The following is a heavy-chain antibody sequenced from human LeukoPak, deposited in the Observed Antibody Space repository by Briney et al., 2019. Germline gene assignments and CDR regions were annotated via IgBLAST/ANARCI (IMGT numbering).Heavy chain of an antibody. CDR3: ARPLGNGYSYWYFDL. CDR2: IYYSGST. V-gene: IGHV4-59*01. J-gene: IGHJ2*01. CDR1: GGSITSYY. Sequence: SETLSLTCTGSGGSITSYYWSWMRQPPGKELEWVGYIYYSGSTKSNPSIKSGVTISIDTSKNQISLKLRSVTAADTAVYYCARPLGNGYSYWYFDLWGRGALVTVSS. D-gene: IGHD3-22*01.